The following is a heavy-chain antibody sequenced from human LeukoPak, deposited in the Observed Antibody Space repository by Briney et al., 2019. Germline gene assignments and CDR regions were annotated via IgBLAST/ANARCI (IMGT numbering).Heavy chain of an antibody. D-gene: IGHD6-13*01. V-gene: IGHV4-39*01. J-gene: IGHJ4*02. Sequence: SETLSLTCTVSGGSISSSSYYWGWIRQPPGKGLEWIGSIYYSGSTYYNPSLKSQVTISVDTSSNQFSLKLSSVTAVDTAVYYCARQSSSWYFFNYWGQGTLVTVSS. CDR2: IYYSGST. CDR1: GGSISSSSYY. CDR3: ARQSSSWYFFNY.